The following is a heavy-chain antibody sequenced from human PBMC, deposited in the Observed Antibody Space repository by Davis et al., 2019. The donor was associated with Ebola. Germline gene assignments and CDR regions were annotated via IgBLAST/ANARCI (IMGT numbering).Heavy chain of an antibody. J-gene: IGHJ6*03. CDR1: GASISRSEW. CDR3: AREYFRYYYMDV. D-gene: IGHD2-8*01. CDR2: VSLSGTT. V-gene: IGHV4-4*02. Sequence: PSETLSLTCVVSGASISRSEWWSWVRQPPGKGLEWTGDVSLSGTTNYNSSLESRVTRSVDKPRNHLSLNVSHVTAADTAMYYCAREYFRYYYMDVWGRGTTVTVSS.